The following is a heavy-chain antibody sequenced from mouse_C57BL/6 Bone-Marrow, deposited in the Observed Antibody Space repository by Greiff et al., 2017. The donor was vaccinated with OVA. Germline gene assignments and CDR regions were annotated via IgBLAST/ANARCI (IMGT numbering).Heavy chain of an antibody. CDR1: GYTFTSYW. CDR3: ASEVLNYFDY. D-gene: IGHD2-14*01. CDR2: IDPSDSYT. V-gene: IGHV1-69*01. Sequence: QVQLQQPGAELVMPGASVKLSCKASGYTFTSYWMHWVKQRPGQGLEWIGEIDPSDSYTNYNQKFKGKSTLTVDKSSSTAYMQLSSLTSEDSAVYYCASEVLNYFDYWGQGTTLTVSS. J-gene: IGHJ2*01.